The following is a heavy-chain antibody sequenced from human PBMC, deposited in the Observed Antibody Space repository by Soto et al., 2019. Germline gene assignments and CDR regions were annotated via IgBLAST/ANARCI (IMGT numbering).Heavy chain of an antibody. CDR2: IIPIFGTA. CDR1: GGTFSSYA. J-gene: IGHJ6*02. CDR3: ARDRIAAAGTSGPYYYGMDV. D-gene: IGHD6-13*01. V-gene: IGHV1-69*13. Sequence: SLKVSCKASGGTFSSYAISWVRQAPGQGLEWMGGIIPIFGTANYAQKFQGRVTITADESTSTAYMELSSLRSEDTAVYYCARDRIAAAGTSGPYYYGMDVWGQGTTVTVSS.